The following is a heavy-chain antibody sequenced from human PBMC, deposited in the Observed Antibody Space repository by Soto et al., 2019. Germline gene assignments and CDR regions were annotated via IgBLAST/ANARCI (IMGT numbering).Heavy chain of an antibody. D-gene: IGHD6-19*01. CDR1: GFTFSDHY. Sequence: EVQLVESGGGLVQPRGSLRLSCAASGFTFSDHYMDWVRQAPGKGLEWVGRTRNKANSYTTEYAASVKGRFTISRDDSKNSLYLQMNSLKTEDTAVYYCARRHSNGRMDVWGQGTTVTVSS. CDR3: ARRHSNGRMDV. J-gene: IGHJ6*02. CDR2: TRNKANSYTT. V-gene: IGHV3-72*01.